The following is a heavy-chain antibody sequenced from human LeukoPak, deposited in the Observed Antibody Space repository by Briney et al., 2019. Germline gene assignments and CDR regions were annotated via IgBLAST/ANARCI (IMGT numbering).Heavy chain of an antibody. CDR1: GYTFTGYY. Sequence: ASVKVSCKASGYTFTGYYMHWVRQAPGQGLEWMGWINPNSGGTNYAQKFRGRVTMTRDTSISTAYMELSRLRSDDTAVYYCARGDTAMARQGLSYWGQGTLVTVSS. D-gene: IGHD5-18*01. CDR2: INPNSGGT. CDR3: ARGDTAMARQGLSY. J-gene: IGHJ4*02. V-gene: IGHV1-2*02.